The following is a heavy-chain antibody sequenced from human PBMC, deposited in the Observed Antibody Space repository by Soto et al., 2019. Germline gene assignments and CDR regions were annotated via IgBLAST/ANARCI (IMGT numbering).Heavy chain of an antibody. CDR2: ISYDGSNK. V-gene: IGHV3-30-3*01. D-gene: IGHD2-8*01. Sequence: QPGGSLRLSCAASGFTFSSYAMHWVRQAPGKGLEWVAVISYDGSNKYYADSVKGRFTISRDNSKNTLYLQMNSLRAEDTAVYYCAREEWGHVTAYFDYWGQGTLVTVSS. CDR3: AREEWGHVTAYFDY. J-gene: IGHJ4*02. CDR1: GFTFSSYA.